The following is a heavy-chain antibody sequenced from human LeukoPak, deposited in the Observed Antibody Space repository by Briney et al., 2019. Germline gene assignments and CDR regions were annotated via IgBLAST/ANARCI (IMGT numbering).Heavy chain of an antibody. CDR3: ARHQWYFDWLPNHKVNWFDP. CDR1: GVSISSSNSY. D-gene: IGHD3-9*01. CDR2: IYYSGST. Sequence: SETLSLTCTVSGVSISSSNSYWGWIRQPPGKGLEWIGSIYYSGSTYYNPSLKSRVTISVDTSKNQFSLKLSSVTAADTAVYYCARHQWYFDWLPNHKVNWFDPWGQGTLVTVSS. J-gene: IGHJ5*02. V-gene: IGHV4-39*01.